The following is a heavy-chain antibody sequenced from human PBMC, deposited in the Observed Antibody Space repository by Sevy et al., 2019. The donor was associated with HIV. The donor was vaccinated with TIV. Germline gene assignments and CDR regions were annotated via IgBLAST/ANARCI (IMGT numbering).Heavy chain of an antibody. D-gene: IGHD4-17*01. Sequence: GGCLRLSCAASGFSFSSYGMHWVRQAPGKGLEWVALIWFDGSNSYYADSVKGRFTISRDTSKNTVYLQMNSLRAEDTAVSYSASDHEFYDYDHYRPTFFPDYWGQGNLVTVSS. J-gene: IGHJ4*02. CDR1: GFSFSSYG. CDR2: IWFDGSNS. V-gene: IGHV3-33*04. CDR3: ASDHEFYDYDHYRPTFFPDY.